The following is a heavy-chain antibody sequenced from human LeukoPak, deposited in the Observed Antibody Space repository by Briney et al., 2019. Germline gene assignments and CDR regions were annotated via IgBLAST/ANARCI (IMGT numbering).Heavy chain of an antibody. V-gene: IGHV3-21*01. J-gene: IGHJ4*02. D-gene: IGHD3-22*01. CDR1: GFTFSSYS. CDR2: ISSSSSYI. Sequence: GGSLRLSCAASGFTFSSYSMNWVRQAPGKGLEWVSSISSSSSYIYYADSVKGRFTIPRDNAKNSLYLQMNSLRAEDTAVYYCAREGGDYYDNLDYWGQGTLVTVSS. CDR3: AREGGDYYDNLDY.